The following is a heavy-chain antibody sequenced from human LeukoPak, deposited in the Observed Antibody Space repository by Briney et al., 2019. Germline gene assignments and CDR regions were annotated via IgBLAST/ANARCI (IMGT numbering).Heavy chain of an antibody. V-gene: IGHV4-59*01. CDR3: ARGVAGYGPYDY. CDR2: MYYSGST. CDR1: GDSISTYY. J-gene: IGHJ4*02. Sequence: SETLSLTCTVSGDSISTYYWSWIRQPPGKGLEWIGYMYYSGSTNYNPPLKSRVTISLDTPKNQFSLRLNSVTAADTAVYYCARGVAGYGPYDYWGQGTLSPSPQ. D-gene: IGHD5-12*01.